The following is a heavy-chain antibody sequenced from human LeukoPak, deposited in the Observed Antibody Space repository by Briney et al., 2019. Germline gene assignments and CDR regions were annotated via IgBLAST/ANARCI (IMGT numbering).Heavy chain of an antibody. CDR3: ARAELYCSGGSCYPNWFDP. V-gene: IGHV1-69*13. Sequence: ASVKVSCKASGGTFNNYAINWVRQAPGQGLEWMGGIIPIFGTANYAQKFQGRVTITADESTSTAYMELSSLRSEDTAVYYCARAELYCSGGSCYPNWFDPWGQGTLVTVSS. CDR1: GGTFNNYA. D-gene: IGHD2-15*01. CDR2: IIPIFGTA. J-gene: IGHJ5*02.